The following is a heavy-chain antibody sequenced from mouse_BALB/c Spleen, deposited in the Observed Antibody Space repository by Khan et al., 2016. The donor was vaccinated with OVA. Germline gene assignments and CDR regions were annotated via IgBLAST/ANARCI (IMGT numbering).Heavy chain of an antibody. J-gene: IGHJ2*01. V-gene: IGHV1S136*01. Sequence: VQLQQSGPELVKPGASVKMSCKASGYTFTSYVMHWVKQRPGQGLEWIGYIYPYNDATKYNEKFKGKATLTSDKSSSTAYMELSSLTSEDSAVYDCASIYYYGRGLDYWGQGTTLTVSS. CDR3: ASIYYYGRGLDY. CDR2: IYPYNDAT. D-gene: IGHD1-1*01. CDR1: GYTFTSYV.